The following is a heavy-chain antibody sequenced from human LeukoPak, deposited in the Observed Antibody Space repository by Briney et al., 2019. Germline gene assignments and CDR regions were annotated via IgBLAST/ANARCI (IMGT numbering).Heavy chain of an antibody. J-gene: IGHJ4*02. CDR2: IYQTGST. CDR3: ARHIRGTYFLYYFDS. D-gene: IGHD2-2*02. Sequence: SETLSLTCTVSGGSIRSSSYYWAWIRQPPGKGLEWIGSIYQTGSTSYNPSLQSRVTISVDTSKNQFSLKLSSVTAADTAVYYCARHIRGTYFLYYFDSWGQGTLVTVSS. V-gene: IGHV4-39*01. CDR1: GGSIRSSSYY.